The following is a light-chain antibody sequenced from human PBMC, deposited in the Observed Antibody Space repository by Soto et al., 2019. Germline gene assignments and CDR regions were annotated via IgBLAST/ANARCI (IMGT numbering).Light chain of an antibody. Sequence: QSVLTQPASVSGSPRQSITISCTGTSSDVGSYNLVSWYQQHPGKAPKLMIYEVSKRPSGVSNRFSGSKSGNTASLTISGLQAEDEADYYCCSYAGSSTSLVVFGGGTKLTVL. CDR1: SSDVGSYNL. CDR3: CSYAGSSTSLVV. CDR2: EVS. J-gene: IGLJ2*01. V-gene: IGLV2-23*02.